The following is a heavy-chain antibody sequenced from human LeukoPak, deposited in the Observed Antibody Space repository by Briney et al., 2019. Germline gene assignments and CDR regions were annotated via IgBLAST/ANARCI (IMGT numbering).Heavy chain of an antibody. J-gene: IGHJ6*02. Sequence: PGGSLRLSCAASGFTFSSYSMNWVRQAPGKGLEWVSYISGSSSTIYYADSVKGRFTISRDNAKNSLYLQMNSLRDEDTAVYYCASGYSPRGGDYYHGMDVWGQGTTVTVSS. V-gene: IGHV3-48*02. CDR3: ASGYSPRGGDYYHGMDV. D-gene: IGHD4-11*01. CDR2: ISGSSSTI. CDR1: GFTFSSYS.